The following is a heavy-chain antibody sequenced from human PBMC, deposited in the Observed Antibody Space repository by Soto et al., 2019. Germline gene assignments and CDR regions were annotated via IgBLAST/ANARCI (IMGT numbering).Heavy chain of an antibody. Sequence: QVQLVQSGAEMKEPGSSVKVSCKTSGGTSSSSAISWLRQAPGQGLEWMGGIIPLFRTPDYAQKFQGRVTRAADEATSTAYMELSSLRSEDTAVYYCARDNDRLQLGGNSYYILDVWGQGTTITVSS. D-gene: IGHD4-4*01. J-gene: IGHJ6*02. CDR1: GGTSSSSA. CDR2: IIPLFRTP. V-gene: IGHV1-69*12. CDR3: ARDNDRLQLGGNSYYILDV.